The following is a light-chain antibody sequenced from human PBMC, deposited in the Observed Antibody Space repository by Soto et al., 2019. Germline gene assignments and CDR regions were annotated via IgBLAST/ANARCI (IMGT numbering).Light chain of an antibody. CDR1: HKDIGTYYY. CDR3: RSFTSNXIYV. V-gene: IGLV2-14*03. Sequence: QSSLTQPTSVSGSPVQSITISCTGNHKDIGTYYYVSWYQQHPGIAPRLLIHGVTTRPSGISGRFSASKSGLTASLTISGLQPEDEADYYCRSFTSNXIYVFGPGTKVXV. CDR2: GVT. J-gene: IGLJ1*01.